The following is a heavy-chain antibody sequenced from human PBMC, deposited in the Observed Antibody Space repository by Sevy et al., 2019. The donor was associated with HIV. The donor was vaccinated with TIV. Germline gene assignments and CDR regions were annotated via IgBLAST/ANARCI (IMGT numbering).Heavy chain of an antibody. V-gene: IGHV1-69*06. CDR3: ARGLYCSGGSCYGDGDY. CDR1: GGTFSSYA. J-gene: IGHJ4*02. D-gene: IGHD2-15*01. Sequence: ASVRVSCKASGGTFSSYAISWVRQAPGQGLAWMGGIIPIFGTANYAQKFQGRVTITADKSTSTAYMELSSLRSEDTAVYYCARGLYCSGGSCYGDGDYWGQGTLVTVSS. CDR2: IIPIFGTA.